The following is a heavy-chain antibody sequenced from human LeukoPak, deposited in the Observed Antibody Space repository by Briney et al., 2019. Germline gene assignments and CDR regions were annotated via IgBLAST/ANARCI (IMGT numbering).Heavy chain of an antibody. CDR3: ARDGITMVRGVTSHFDY. V-gene: IGHV3-21*01. CDR1: GFTFSSYS. Sequence: GGSLRLSCAAPGFTFSSYSMNWVRQAPGKGLEWVSSISSSSSYIYYADSVKGRFTISRDNAKNSLYLQMNSLRAEDTAVYYCARDGITMVRGVTSHFDYWGQGTLVTVSS. D-gene: IGHD3-10*01. J-gene: IGHJ4*02. CDR2: ISSSSSYI.